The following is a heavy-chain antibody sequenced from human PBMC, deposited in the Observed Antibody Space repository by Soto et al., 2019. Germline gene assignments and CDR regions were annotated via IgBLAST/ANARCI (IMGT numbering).Heavy chain of an antibody. D-gene: IGHD2-15*01. CDR1: GYSFTSYW. CDR2: IDPSDSYT. Sequence: PGESLKISFKGSGYSFTSYWISWVRQMPGKGLEWMGRIDPSDSYTNYSPSFQGHVTISADKSISTAYLQWSSLTASDTAMYYCARRRYCSGGSCPPFDYWGQGTLVTVSS. V-gene: IGHV5-10-1*01. CDR3: ARRRYCSGGSCPPFDY. J-gene: IGHJ4*02.